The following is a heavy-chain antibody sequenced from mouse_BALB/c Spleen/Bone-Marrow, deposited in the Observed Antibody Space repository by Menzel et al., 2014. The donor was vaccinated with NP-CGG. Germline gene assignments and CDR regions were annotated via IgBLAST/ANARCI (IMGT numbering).Heavy chain of an antibody. CDR2: ISYSGST. D-gene: IGHD2-3*01. Sequence: QLQQSGPXLXKXXQXLSLTCSVTGDSITSGYWNWIRKFPGNKLEYMGYISYSGSTYYSPSLKSRISITRDTSKNQYYLQLNSVTTEDTATYYCATYDGYYFDYWGQGTTLTVSS. CDR3: ATYDGYYFDY. CDR1: GDSITSGY. J-gene: IGHJ2*01. V-gene: IGHV3-8*02.